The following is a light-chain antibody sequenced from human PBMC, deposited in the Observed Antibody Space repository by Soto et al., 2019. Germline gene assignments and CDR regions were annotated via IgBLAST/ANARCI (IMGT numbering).Light chain of an antibody. CDR1: QSVLSSSNNKNY. J-gene: IGKJ4*01. V-gene: IGKV4-1*01. CDR3: QQYYSIPLT. CDR2: WAS. Sequence: DVVMTQSPDSLAVSLGERATINCKYSQSVLSSSNNKNYLAWYQQKPGQPPKLLIYWASTRESGVPDRFSGSGSGTDFTLTIGSLQAEDVAVYYCQQYYSIPLTFGGGTKVEIK.